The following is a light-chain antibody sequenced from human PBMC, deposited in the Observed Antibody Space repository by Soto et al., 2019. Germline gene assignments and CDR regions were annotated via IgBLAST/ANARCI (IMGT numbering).Light chain of an antibody. CDR3: QQYSNLPPNT. CDR1: QSVSSN. J-gene: IGKJ2*01. CDR2: YAS. V-gene: IGKV3-15*01. Sequence: EIVMTQSPATLSVSPGERATLSCRASQSVSSNLAWYQQKPGQAPRLLIYYASTRASGIPARFSGSGSGTEFTLTISSLQSEDFAVYYCQQYSNLPPNTFGQGTKLEIK.